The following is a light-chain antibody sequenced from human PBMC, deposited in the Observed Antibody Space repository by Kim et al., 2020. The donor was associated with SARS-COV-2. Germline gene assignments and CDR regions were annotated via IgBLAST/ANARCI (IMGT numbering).Light chain of an antibody. V-gene: IGLV3-1*01. CDR1: NLGDKY. J-gene: IGLJ2*01. Sequence: VSPGQTASITCSGDNLGDKYACWYQQKPGQYPVLVIYQDSKRPSGIPERFSGSNSGNTATLTISGTQAMDEADYYCQAWDSSAYVVFGGGTQLTVL. CDR2: QDS. CDR3: QAWDSSAYVV.